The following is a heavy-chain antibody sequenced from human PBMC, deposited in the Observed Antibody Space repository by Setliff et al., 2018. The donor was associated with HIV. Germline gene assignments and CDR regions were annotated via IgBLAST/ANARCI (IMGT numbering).Heavy chain of an antibody. V-gene: IGHV3-21*01. CDR3: ASSGSGSYINWFGP. J-gene: IGHJ5*02. Sequence: GSLRLSCAVSGFTFEDYSMNWVRQAPGKGLEWVSSISNNGGKTYYADSEKGRFTISRDNDKNSVHLQMTSLRAEDTAVYYCASSGSGSYINWFGPWGQGTLVTVS. CDR2: ISNNGGKT. D-gene: IGHD3-10*01. CDR1: GFTFEDYS.